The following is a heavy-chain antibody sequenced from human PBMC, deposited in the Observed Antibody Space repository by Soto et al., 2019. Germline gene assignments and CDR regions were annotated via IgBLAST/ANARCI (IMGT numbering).Heavy chain of an antibody. CDR1: GGTFSSYC. CDR2: IIPISGTA. CDR3: ARSQGSSTSLEIYYYYYYGMDV. J-gene: IGHJ6*02. D-gene: IGHD2-2*01. V-gene: IGHV1-69*01. Sequence: QVQLVQSGAEVKKPGSSVKVSCKASGGTFSSYCISWVRQAPGQGLEWMGGIIPISGTANYAQKFQGRVTITADESTSTAYMELSSLSSEDTAVYYCARSQGSSTSLEIYYYYYYGMDVWGQGTTVTVSS.